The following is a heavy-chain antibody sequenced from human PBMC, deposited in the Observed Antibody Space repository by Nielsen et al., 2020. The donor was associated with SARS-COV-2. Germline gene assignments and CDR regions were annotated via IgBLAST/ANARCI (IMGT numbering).Heavy chain of an antibody. D-gene: IGHD3-22*01. V-gene: IGHV3-23*01. CDR2: IKTSGGTT. CDR1: GFIFSDYA. J-gene: IGHJ4*02. CDR3: ARLWDDGYYFDTGPYDY. Sequence: GGSLRLSCAAPGFIFSDYAMAWVRQAPGKGLEWVSVIKTSGGTTYYADSVKGRFTISRDNAKNTLYLQMNSLRAEDTAVYYCARLWDDGYYFDTGPYDYWGQGTLVTVSS.